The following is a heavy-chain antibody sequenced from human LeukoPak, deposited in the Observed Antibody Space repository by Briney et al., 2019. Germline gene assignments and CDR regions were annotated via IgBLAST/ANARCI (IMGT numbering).Heavy chain of an antibody. D-gene: IGHD1-20*01. CDR3: ARFITGTTSHDY. J-gene: IGHJ4*02. CDR1: GFTFSSYS. CDR2: ISSSSSYI. V-gene: IGHV3-21*01. Sequence: GGSLRLSCAASGFTFSSYSMNWVRQAPGKGLEWVSSISSSSSYIYYADSVKGRFTISRDNAKNSLYLQMNSLRAEDTAVYYCARFITGTTSHDYWGQGTLVTVSS.